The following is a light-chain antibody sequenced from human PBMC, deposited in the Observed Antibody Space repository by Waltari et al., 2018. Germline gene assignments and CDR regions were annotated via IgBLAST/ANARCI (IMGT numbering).Light chain of an antibody. Sequence: QLVLTQSPSASASLGASVKLTCTLSSGHSSYAIAWHQQQPAKGPRYLMKLNSDGSHSKGDGIPGRFSGSSSGAERYLTISSLQSEDEADYYCQTWGTGIWVFGGGTKLTVL. CDR1: SGHSSYA. V-gene: IGLV4-69*01. J-gene: IGLJ3*02. CDR2: LNSDGSH. CDR3: QTWGTGIWV.